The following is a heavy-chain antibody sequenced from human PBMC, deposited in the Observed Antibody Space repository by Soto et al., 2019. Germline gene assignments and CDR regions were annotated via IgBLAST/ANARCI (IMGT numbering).Heavy chain of an antibody. CDR1: GFTFSSYA. D-gene: IGHD6-13*01. J-gene: IGHJ4*02. CDR2: ISGSGGST. Sequence: SLRLSCAASGFTFSSYAMSWVRQAPGKGLEWVSVISGSGGSTYYADSVKGRFTISRDSSKNTLYLQMNSLRAEDTAVYYCAKSTSSWYYFDYWGQGTLVTVSS. CDR3: AKSTSSWYYFDY. V-gene: IGHV3-23*01.